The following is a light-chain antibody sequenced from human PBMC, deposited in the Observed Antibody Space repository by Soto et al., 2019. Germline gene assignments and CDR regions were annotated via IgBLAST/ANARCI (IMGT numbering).Light chain of an antibody. CDR1: SSDVGGYDY. V-gene: IGLV2-14*01. Sequence: QSVLTQPASVSGSPGQSITISCTGTSSDVGGYDYVSWYQQHPGKAPKLMIYEVSNRPSGISNRFSGSKSGNTASLTIPGLQAEDEADYYCSSYTTSSTLNVFGTGTRSPS. CDR3: SSYTTSSTLNV. J-gene: IGLJ1*01. CDR2: EVS.